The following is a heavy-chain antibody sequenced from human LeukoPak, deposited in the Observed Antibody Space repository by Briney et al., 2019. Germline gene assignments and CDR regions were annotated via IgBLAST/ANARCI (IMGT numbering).Heavy chain of an antibody. V-gene: IGHV3-74*01. CDR3: ARADVGYSYSN. J-gene: IGHJ4*02. CDR1: GFTFSSYW. Sequence: PGGSLRLSCEASGFTFSSYWMHWVRQAPGKGLVWVSRINSDGSTTSYADSVKGRFTISRDNAKNTLYLQMSSLRAEDTAVYHCARADVGYSYSNWGQGTLVTVSS. CDR2: INSDGSTT. D-gene: IGHD5-18*01.